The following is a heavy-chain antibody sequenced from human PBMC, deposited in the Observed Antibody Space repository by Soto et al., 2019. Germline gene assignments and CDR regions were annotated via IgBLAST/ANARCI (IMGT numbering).Heavy chain of an antibody. CDR3: AREVGERELLRLYFDY. V-gene: IGHV4-31*03. CDR1: GGSISSGDYY. Sequence: QVQLQESGPGLVKPSQTLSLTCTVSGGSISSGDYYWSWIRQYPGMGLEYIGYIYYSGITYYNPSLKSRITISIDTSKNHFSLRLRSVTAADTAVYYCAREVGERELLRLYFDYWGEGTLVTVSS. CDR2: IYYSGIT. D-gene: IGHD1-26*01. J-gene: IGHJ4*02.